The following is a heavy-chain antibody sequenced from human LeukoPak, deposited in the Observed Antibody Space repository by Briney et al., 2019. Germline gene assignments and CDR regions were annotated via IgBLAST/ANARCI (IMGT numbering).Heavy chain of an antibody. CDR3: AKAPPSSWYLIDY. D-gene: IGHD6-13*01. CDR2: ISGSGGST. CDR1: GFTFSSYA. J-gene: IGHJ4*02. Sequence: GGSLRLSCAASGFTFSSYAMSWVRQAPGKGLEWVSTISGSGGSTYYADSVKGRFTISRDSSKDTLCLQVNNLRAEDTAVYYCAKAPPSSWYLIDYWGQGTLVTVSS. V-gene: IGHV3-23*01.